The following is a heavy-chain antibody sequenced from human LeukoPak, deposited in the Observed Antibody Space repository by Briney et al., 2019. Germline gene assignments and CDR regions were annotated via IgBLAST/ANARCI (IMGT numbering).Heavy chain of an antibody. V-gene: IGHV1-18*01. CDR3: ARDRGYDFWSGNDY. J-gene: IGHJ4*02. Sequence: ASVKVSCKASGYTFTCYGISWVRQAPGQGLEWMGWISAYNGNTNYAQKLQGRVTMTTDTSTSTAYMELRSLRSDDTAVYYCARDRGYDFWSGNDYWGQGTLVTVSS. CDR2: ISAYNGNT. CDR1: GYTFTCYG. D-gene: IGHD3-3*01.